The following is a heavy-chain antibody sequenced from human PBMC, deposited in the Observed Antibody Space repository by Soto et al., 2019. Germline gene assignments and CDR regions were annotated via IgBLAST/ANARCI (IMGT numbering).Heavy chain of an antibody. J-gene: IGHJ6*03. V-gene: IGHV3-74*01. CDR3: ASGDCICTSCYYYYYYMYF. Sequence: ESLRHSCAASGVTFSRYWMHWFRQAPGKGLMWVSRINRDGSSTSYADSVKGRFTISRDNAKNTLYLQMNSLRAEDTAVYYCASGDCICTSCYYYYYYMYFWGKGSTVPVSS. D-gene: IGHD2-2*01. CDR2: INRDGSST. CDR1: GVTFSRYW.